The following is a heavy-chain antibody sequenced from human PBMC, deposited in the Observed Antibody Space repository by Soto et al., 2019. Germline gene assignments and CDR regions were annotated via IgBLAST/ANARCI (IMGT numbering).Heavy chain of an antibody. Sequence: ASVKVSCKASGGTFSSYAISWVRQAPGQGLEWMGWISAYNGNTNYAQKLQGRVTMTTDTSTSTAYMELRSLRSDDTAVYYCARDRYYGSGSYPFDYWGQGTLVTVSS. CDR1: GGTFSSYA. CDR2: ISAYNGNT. J-gene: IGHJ4*02. V-gene: IGHV1-18*01. CDR3: ARDRYYGSGSYPFDY. D-gene: IGHD3-10*01.